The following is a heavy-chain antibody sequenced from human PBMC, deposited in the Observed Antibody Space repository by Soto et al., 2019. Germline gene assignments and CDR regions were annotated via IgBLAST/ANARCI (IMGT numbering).Heavy chain of an antibody. D-gene: IGHD2-2*01. CDR2: IYYSGST. CDR3: ARVRDCSSTSCPRQHYYYYYMDV. Sequence: SETLSLTCTVSGGSISSYYWSWIRQPPGKGLEWIGYIYYSGSTNYNPSLKSRVTISVDTSKNQFSLKLSSVTAADTAVYYCARVRDCSSTSCPRQHYYYYYMDVWGKGTMVTVSS. V-gene: IGHV4-59*01. J-gene: IGHJ6*03. CDR1: GGSISSYY.